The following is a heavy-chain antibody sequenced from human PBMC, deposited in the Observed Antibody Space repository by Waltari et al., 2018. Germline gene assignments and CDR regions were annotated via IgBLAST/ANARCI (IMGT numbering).Heavy chain of an antibody. CDR2: INHSGST. V-gene: IGHV4-34*01. CDR3: ARLVVVTPYYYYGMDV. Sequence: QVQLQESGPGLVKPSETLSLTCTVSGGSIRSHYWSWIRQPPGKGLEWIGEINHSGSTNYNPSLKSRVTISVDTAKNQFSLKLSSVTAADTAVYYCARLVVVTPYYYYGMDVWGQGTTVTVSS. J-gene: IGHJ6*02. D-gene: IGHD3-22*01. CDR1: GGSIRSHY.